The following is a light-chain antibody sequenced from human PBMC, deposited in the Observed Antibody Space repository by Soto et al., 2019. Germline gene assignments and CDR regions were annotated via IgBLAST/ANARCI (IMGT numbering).Light chain of an antibody. CDR2: DVT. CDR1: SGDVGSYNY. V-gene: IGLV2-14*03. J-gene: IGLJ2*01. CDR3: SSYTGSSTVL. Sequence: QSVLTQPASVSGSPGQSITISCTGTSGDVGSYNYVSWYQQHPGKAPKLMIYDVTNRPSGVSNRFSGSKSGNTASLTISGLQAEDEADYYCSSYTGSSTVLFGGGTK.